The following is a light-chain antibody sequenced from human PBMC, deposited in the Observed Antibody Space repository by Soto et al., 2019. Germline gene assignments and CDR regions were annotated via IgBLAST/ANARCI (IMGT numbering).Light chain of an antibody. CDR3: QQYCSSPPWT. Sequence: EIVLTHSPGTLSLSPGERATLSCRASQSVSSSYLAWYQQKPGQAHRLLIYGASSRATGIPDRFSGSGSGTDFTLSISRLEPEDFAVYHCQQYCSSPPWTFGQGTKVEIK. J-gene: IGKJ1*01. CDR1: QSVSSSY. CDR2: GAS. V-gene: IGKV3-20*01.